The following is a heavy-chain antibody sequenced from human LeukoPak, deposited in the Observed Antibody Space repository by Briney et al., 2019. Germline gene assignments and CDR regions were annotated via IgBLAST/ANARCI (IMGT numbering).Heavy chain of an antibody. CDR2: INHSGST. CDR1: GGSFSGYY. Sequence: SETLSLTCAVYGGSFSGYYWSWIRQPPGKGLEWIGEINHSGSTNYNPSLKSRVTISVDTSKNQFSLKLSSVTAANTAVYYCARSYRYSNHFDYWGQGTLVTVSS. J-gene: IGHJ4*02. D-gene: IGHD4-11*01. V-gene: IGHV4-34*01. CDR3: ARSYRYSNHFDY.